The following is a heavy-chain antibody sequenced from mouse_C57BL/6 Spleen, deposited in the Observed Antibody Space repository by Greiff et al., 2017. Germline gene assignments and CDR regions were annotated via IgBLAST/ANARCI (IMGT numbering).Heavy chain of an antibody. CDR1: GYTFTSYW. Sequence: QVQLQQPGAELVKPGASVKLSCKASGYTFTSYWMKWVKQRPGQGLEWIGEIDPSDSYTNYNQKFKGKATLTVDTSSITAYMQLSSLTSEDSAVYYWARSYANGYLDYWGQGTTLTVSS. J-gene: IGHJ2*01. CDR3: ARSYANGYLDY. CDR2: IDPSDSYT. V-gene: IGHV1-50*01. D-gene: IGHD1-1*01.